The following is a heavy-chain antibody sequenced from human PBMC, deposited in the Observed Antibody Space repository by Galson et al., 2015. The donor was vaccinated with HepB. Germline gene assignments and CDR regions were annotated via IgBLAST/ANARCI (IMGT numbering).Heavy chain of an antibody. V-gene: IGHV2-5*02. CDR3: ARVFCGGDCYYYFFDY. D-gene: IGHD2-21*02. CDR1: GFSLPTSGVG. CDR2: IYWDDDK. J-gene: IGHJ4*02. Sequence: PALVTPTPTLTLTCTLSGFSLPTSGVGVGWIRQPPGKALEWLGIIYWDDDKRYSPSLKSRLTITKDTSKNQVVLTMTNMDPVDTGTYCCARVFCGGDCYYYFFDYWGQGTLVTVSS.